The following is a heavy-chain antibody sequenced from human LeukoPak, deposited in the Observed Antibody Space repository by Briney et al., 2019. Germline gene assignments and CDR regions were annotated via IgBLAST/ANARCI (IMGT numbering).Heavy chain of an antibody. D-gene: IGHD3-3*02. CDR3: ARPPSQQSYYHFWSGYYMDV. V-gene: IGHV4-59*08. Sequence: SETQSLTCTVSGGSISYYYWSWIRQSPGKGMEWIGYIYYSWTANFNPSLKSQVTMSVDASKSQFSLKLTSVTAADTAMYYCARPPSQQSYYHFWSGYYMDVWGKGTSVTVSS. J-gene: IGHJ6*03. CDR2: IYYSWTA. CDR1: GGSISYYY.